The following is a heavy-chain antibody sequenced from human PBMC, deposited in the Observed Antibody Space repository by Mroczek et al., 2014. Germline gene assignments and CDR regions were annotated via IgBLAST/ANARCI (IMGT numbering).Heavy chain of an antibody. V-gene: IGHV3-23*04. CDR3: AKGRNQMYYYDSSGYCVFDY. J-gene: IGHJ4*02. CDR1: GFTFSSYA. CDR2: ISGSGGST. D-gene: IGHD3-22*01. Sequence: EVQLVETGGGLVQPGGSLRLSCAASGFTFSSYAMSWVRQAPGKGLEWVSAISGSGGSTYYADSVKGRFTISRDNSKNTLYLQMNSLRAEDTAVYYCAKGRNQMYYYDSSGYCVFDYVGPGNPGHRLL.